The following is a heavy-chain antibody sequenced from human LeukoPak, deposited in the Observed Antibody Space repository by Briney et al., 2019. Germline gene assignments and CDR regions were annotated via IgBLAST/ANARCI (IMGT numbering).Heavy chain of an antibody. CDR3: ARGPWYYGSGSYYNWFDP. Sequence: SETLSLTCTVSGSSISSYYWSWIRQPPGKGLEWIGYIYYSGSTNYNPSLKSRVTISVDTSKNQFSLKLSSVTAADTAVYYCARGPWYYGSGSYYNWFDPWGQGTLVTVSS. J-gene: IGHJ5*02. CDR2: IYYSGST. V-gene: IGHV4-59*01. D-gene: IGHD3-10*01. CDR1: GSSISSYY.